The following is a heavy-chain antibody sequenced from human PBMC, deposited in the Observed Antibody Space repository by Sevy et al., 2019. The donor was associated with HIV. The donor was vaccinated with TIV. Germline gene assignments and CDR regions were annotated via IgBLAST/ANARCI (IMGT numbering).Heavy chain of an antibody. CDR1: GFTFSNYW. J-gene: IGHJ4*02. CDR3: GGSQTRPWYSDY. V-gene: IGHV3-7*01. Sequence: GGSLRLSCAASGFTFSNYWMSWVRQAPGKGLEWVANIKQDGSEKYYVDSGKGRFIISRDNTKISLYSQMNGLRAEYTAVCYCGGSQTRPWYSDYWGQGTLVTVSS. CDR2: IKQDGSEK.